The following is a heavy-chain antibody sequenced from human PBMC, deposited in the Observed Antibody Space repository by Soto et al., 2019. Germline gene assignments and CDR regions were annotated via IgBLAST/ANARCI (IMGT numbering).Heavy chain of an antibody. CDR3: DRLTGVPAY. CDR2: ISHSVGI. J-gene: IGHJ4*02. CDR1: GVSIIRSGYS. D-gene: IGHD7-27*01. Sequence: TLSLTCAVSGVSIIRSGYSWSWIRQPPGKGLEWIGYISHSVGIYYNPSLKSRVTISVDGSKNQFSLKLNSVTAADTAVYFCDRLTGVPAYWGQGILVTVS. V-gene: IGHV4-30-2*01.